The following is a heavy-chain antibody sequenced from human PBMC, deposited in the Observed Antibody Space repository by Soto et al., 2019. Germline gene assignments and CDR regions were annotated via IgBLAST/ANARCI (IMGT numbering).Heavy chain of an antibody. Sequence: SETLSLTCAVYGGSFSGYYWSWIRQPPGKGLEWIGEINHSGSTNYNPSLKSRVTISVDTSKNQFSLKLSSVTAADTAVYYCARVKKNYYYYYGMDVRGQGTTVTGSS. V-gene: IGHV4-34*01. CDR2: INHSGST. CDR3: ARVKKNYYYYYGMDV. CDR1: GGSFSGYY. J-gene: IGHJ6*01.